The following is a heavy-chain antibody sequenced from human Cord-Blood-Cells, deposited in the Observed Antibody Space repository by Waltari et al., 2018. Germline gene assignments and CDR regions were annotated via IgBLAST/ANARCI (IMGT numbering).Heavy chain of an antibody. Sequence: QVQLVQSGAEVTKHGSSVKVSCTASGGTFSSYAISWVRQVHGQGLEWMGGIIYLFGTANYAEKFQGRVTSTADKSGSTAYMELSSLRSEDTAVYYWARDRSGIDYWGQGTLVTVS. CDR2: IIYLFGTA. CDR1: GGTFSSYA. V-gene: IGHV1-69*06. CDR3: ARDRSGIDY. J-gene: IGHJ4*02. D-gene: IGHD3-10*01.